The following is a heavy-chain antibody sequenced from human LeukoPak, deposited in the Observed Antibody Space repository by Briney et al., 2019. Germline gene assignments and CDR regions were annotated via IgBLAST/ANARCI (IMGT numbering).Heavy chain of an antibody. Sequence: ASVKVSRKASGYTFTSYGISWVRQAPGQGLEWMGWISAYNGNTNYAQKLQGRVTMTTDTSTSTAYMELRSLRSDDTAVYYCAREAHYDFWSGYSAYFDYWGQGTLVTVSS. D-gene: IGHD3-3*01. CDR2: ISAYNGNT. CDR3: AREAHYDFWSGYSAYFDY. J-gene: IGHJ4*02. CDR1: GYTFTSYG. V-gene: IGHV1-18*01.